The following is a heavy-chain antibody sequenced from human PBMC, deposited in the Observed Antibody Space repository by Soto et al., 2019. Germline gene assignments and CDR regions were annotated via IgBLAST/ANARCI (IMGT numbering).Heavy chain of an antibody. J-gene: IGHJ5*02. Sequence: ASVKVSCQASGYTFTSYAMHWVRQAPGQGLEWMGWINAGNGNTKYSQKFQGRVTITRDTSASTAYMELSSLRSEDTAVYYCAGDWYCSSYSCYKGNWFDPWGQGTMVTVSS. V-gene: IGHV1-3*01. CDR1: GYTFTSYA. CDR2: INAGNGNT. CDR3: AGDWYCSSYSCYKGNWFDP. D-gene: IGHD2-2*02.